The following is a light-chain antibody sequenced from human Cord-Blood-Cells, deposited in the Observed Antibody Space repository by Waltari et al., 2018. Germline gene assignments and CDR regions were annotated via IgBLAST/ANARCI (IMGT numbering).Light chain of an antibody. J-gene: IGKJ1*01. CDR1: QSISSY. CDR3: QQSYSTPRT. Sequence: DIQMTQSPSSLSASVGDRVTITCRASQSISSYLNWYQQKPGKAPKLLIYAASSLQSGVPSRFSGSGSGTDCTLTINSLQPEDFATYYCQQSYSTPRTFGQGTKVEIK. CDR2: AAS. V-gene: IGKV1-39*01.